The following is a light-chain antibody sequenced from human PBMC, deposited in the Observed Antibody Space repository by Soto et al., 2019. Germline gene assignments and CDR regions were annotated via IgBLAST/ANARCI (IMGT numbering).Light chain of an antibody. V-gene: IGKV1D-12*01. CDR2: VAS. CDR1: QGLSSW. Sequence: DIQMTQSPSSVSASVGDRVTITCRASQGLSSWLDWYQQKPGKAPKLLIYVASRLQSGVPSRFSASGSRTDLTLTLSSLQPEDFATYYCQQANSLHHTVGGGTKVEIK. CDR3: QQANSLHHT. J-gene: IGKJ4*01.